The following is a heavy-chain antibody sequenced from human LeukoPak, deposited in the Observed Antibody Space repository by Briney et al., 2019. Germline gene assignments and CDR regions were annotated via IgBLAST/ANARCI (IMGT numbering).Heavy chain of an antibody. V-gene: IGHV4-39*01. D-gene: IGHD1-7*01. CDR3: ASLLTGTRTYWYFDL. CDR2: IYYSGST. J-gene: IGHJ2*01. Sequence: SETLSLTCTVSGGSISSSSYYWGWIRQPPGKGLEWIGSIYYSGSTYYNPSLKSRVTISLDTSKNQFSLKLSSVTAADTAVYYCASLLTGTRTYWYFDLWGRGTLVTVSA. CDR1: GGSISSSSYY.